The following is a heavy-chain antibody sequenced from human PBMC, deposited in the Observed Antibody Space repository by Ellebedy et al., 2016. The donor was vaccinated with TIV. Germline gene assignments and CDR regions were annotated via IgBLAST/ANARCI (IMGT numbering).Heavy chain of an antibody. CDR2: TSAYNGNT. CDR3: ARGGLGATTLTDY. CDR1: GYTFTSYY. D-gene: IGHD1-26*01. Sequence: ASVKVSCKASGYTFTSYYVDWVRQAPGQGLEWMGWTSAYNGNTDFAQKLQGRVTMTTDTSTSTAYMELRSLRSDDTAVYYCARGGLGATTLTDYWGQGTLVTVSS. J-gene: IGHJ4*02. V-gene: IGHV1-18*04.